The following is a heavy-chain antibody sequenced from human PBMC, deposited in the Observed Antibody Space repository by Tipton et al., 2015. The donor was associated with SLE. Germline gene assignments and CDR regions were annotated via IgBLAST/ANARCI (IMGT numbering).Heavy chain of an antibody. CDR2: IYYSGST. J-gene: IGHJ4*02. Sequence: TLSLTCTVSGGSISSGGYYWSWIRQHPGKGLEWIGYIYYSGSTYYNPSLKSRVTISVDTSKNQFSLKLSSVTAADTAVYYCARGSKLRFLEWSLDYWGQGTLVTVSS. CDR3: ARGSKLRFLEWSLDY. D-gene: IGHD3-3*01. V-gene: IGHV4-31*03. CDR1: GGSISSGGYY.